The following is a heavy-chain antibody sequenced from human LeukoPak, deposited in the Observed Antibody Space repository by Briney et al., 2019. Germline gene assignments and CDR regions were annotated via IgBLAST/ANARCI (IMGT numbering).Heavy chain of an antibody. Sequence: SETLSLTCAVSGYIITSGYYWGWIRQPPGKGLEWIGSIYHSGSTYYNPSLKTRVTISLDTSTNQFSLKMTSVPAADTAVYYCARLYLRDHCSSTSCYGLYFDYWGQGTLVTVSS. V-gene: IGHV4-38-2*01. CDR3: ARLYLRDHCSSTSCYGLYFDY. D-gene: IGHD2-2*01. CDR2: IYHSGST. CDR1: GYIITSGYY. J-gene: IGHJ4*02.